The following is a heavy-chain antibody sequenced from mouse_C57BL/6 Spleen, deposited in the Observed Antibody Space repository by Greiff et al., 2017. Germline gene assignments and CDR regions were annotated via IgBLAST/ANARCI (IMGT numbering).Heavy chain of an antibody. CDR3: ARWDDGYYLYYFDY. D-gene: IGHD2-3*01. CDR2: IDPSDSYT. Sequence: QVQLQQPGAELVKPGASVKLSCKASGYTFTSYWMQWVKQRPGQGLVWIGEIDPSDSYTNYNQKFKGKATLTVDTSSSTAYMQLSSLTSEDSAVYYCARWDDGYYLYYFDYWGQGTTLTVSS. CDR1: GYTFTSYW. V-gene: IGHV1-50*01. J-gene: IGHJ2*01.